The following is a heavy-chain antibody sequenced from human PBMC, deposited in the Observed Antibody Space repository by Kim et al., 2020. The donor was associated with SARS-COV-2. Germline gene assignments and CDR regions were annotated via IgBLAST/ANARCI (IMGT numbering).Heavy chain of an antibody. CDR1: GFTFSSYA. D-gene: IGHD3-9*01. Sequence: GGSLRLSCAASGFTFSSYAMHWVRQAPGKGLEYVSAISSNGGSTYYADSVKGRFTISRDNSKNTLYLQMGSLRAEDMAVYYCARGGRYYDILTGSYYYGMGVRGQGTTGTVSS. CDR2: ISSNGGST. V-gene: IGHV3-64*02. J-gene: IGHJ6*02. CDR3: ARGGRYYDILTGSYYYGMGV.